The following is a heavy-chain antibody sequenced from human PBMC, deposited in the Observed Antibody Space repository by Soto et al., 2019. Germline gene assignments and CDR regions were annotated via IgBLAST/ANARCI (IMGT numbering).Heavy chain of an antibody. Sequence: GGSLILSCAASGFTFSSYSMNWVRQAPGKGLEWVSYISSSSSTIYYADSVKGRFTISRDNAKNSLYLQMNSLRAEDTAVYYCARVTLNYYGSGSYYLEDYWGQGTLVTVSS. D-gene: IGHD3-10*01. CDR2: ISSSSSTI. J-gene: IGHJ4*02. CDR3: ARVTLNYYGSGSYYLEDY. V-gene: IGHV3-48*01. CDR1: GFTFSSYS.